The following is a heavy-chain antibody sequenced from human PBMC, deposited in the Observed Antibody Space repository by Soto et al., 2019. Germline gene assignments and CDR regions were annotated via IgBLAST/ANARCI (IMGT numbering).Heavy chain of an antibody. CDR3: ASLPSTSSGWYFERNWFDP. J-gene: IGHJ5*02. Sequence: QVQLVESGGGVVQPGRSLRLSCAASGFTFSSYAMHWVRQAPGKGLEWVAVISYDGSNKYYADSVKGRFTIARDNSKNTLYLQMNSLRAEDTAVYYCASLPSTSSGWYFERNWFDPWGQGTLVTVSS. CDR1: GFTFSSYA. V-gene: IGHV3-30-3*01. CDR2: ISYDGSNK. D-gene: IGHD6-19*01.